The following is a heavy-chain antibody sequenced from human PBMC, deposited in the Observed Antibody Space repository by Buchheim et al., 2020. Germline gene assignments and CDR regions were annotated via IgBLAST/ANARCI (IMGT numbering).Heavy chain of an antibody. J-gene: IGHJ6*02. CDR1: GYTFTGYY. Sequence: QVQLVQSGAEVKKPGASVKVSCKASGYTFTGYYMHWVRQAPGQGLEWMGWINPNSGGTNYAQKFQGWVTMTRDTSISTAYMELSRLRSDDTAVYYCARWGASDSTVTTWDYYYYYGMDVWGQGTT. CDR3: ARWGASDSTVTTWDYYYYYGMDV. D-gene: IGHD4-17*01. V-gene: IGHV1-2*04. CDR2: INPNSGGT.